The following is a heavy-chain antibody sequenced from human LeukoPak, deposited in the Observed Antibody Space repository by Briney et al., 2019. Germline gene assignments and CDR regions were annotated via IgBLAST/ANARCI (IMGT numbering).Heavy chain of an antibody. CDR3: AKARGYNYAYSYYFDY. J-gene: IGHJ4*02. CDR1: GFSFSSYD. V-gene: IGHV3-30*18. D-gene: IGHD5-18*01. CDR2: ISSDGRNK. Sequence: GSLRLSCAASGFSFSSYDLHWARQAPGKGLEWVAFISSDGRNKYYADSVKGRFTISRDNSMNTLNLHMDSLRAEDTAVYYCAKARGYNYAYSYYFDYWGQGTMVTVSS.